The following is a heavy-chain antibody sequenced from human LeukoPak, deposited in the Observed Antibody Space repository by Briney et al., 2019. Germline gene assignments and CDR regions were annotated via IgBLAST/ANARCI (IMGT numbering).Heavy chain of an antibody. J-gene: IGHJ4*02. V-gene: IGHV1-24*01. CDR1: GYTLTELS. CDR3: ATGATVDSITQFDY. CDR2: FDPEDGET. Sequence: ASVKVSCKVSGYTLTELSMHWVRQAPGKGLEWMGGFDPEDGETIYAQKFQGRVTMTEDTSTVTAYMELSSLRSEDTAVYYCATGATVDSITQFDYWGQGTLVTVSS. D-gene: IGHD3-3*01.